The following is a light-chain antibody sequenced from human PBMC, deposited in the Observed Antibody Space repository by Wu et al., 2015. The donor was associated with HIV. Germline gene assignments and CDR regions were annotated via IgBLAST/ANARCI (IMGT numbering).Light chain of an antibody. CDR3: QHYGSSPLST. CDR2: GAS. CDR1: QSVSSSY. Sequence: EIVLTQSPGTLSLSPGERATLSCRASQSVSSSYLAWYQQKPGQAPRLLIYGASSRATGIPDRFSGSASGTDFTLSISRLEPEDFAVYYCQHYGSSPLSTFGQGTRLEI. J-gene: IGKJ2*01. V-gene: IGKV3-20*01.